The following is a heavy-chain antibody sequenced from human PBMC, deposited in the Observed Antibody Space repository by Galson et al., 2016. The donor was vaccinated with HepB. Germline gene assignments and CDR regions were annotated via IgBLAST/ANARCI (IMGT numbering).Heavy chain of an antibody. V-gene: IGHV3-30-3*01. Sequence: SLRLSCAASGFTFNTYAIHWVRQAPGKGLEWVAVISYDGTNKYYANSVKGRFTISRDNSKNTLHLQMSSRRAEDTAVYYCARELDLWFGDSWDGGFFDLWGRGTLVTVSS. CDR3: ARELDLWFGDSWDGGFFDL. J-gene: IGHJ2*01. D-gene: IGHD3-10*01. CDR1: GFTFNTYA. CDR2: ISYDGTNK.